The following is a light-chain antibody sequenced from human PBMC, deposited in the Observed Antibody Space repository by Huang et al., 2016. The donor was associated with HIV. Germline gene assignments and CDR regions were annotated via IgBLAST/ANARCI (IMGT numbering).Light chain of an antibody. J-gene: IGKJ4*02. CDR1: QNIRNY. Sequence: EMFLTQSPGTLSLSPGERATLSCRASQNIRNYLAWYQQKPGQAPRLLLYDASIRATGIPARFSGSGSGTDFTLTISRLEPEDSAVYYCQRRSNWPSFGGGTTVEI. V-gene: IGKV3-11*01. CDR2: DAS. CDR3: QRRSNWPS.